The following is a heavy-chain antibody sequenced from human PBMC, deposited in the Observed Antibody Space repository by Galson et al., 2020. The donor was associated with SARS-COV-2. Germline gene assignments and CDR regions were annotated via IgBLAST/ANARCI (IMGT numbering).Heavy chain of an antibody. CDR2: INWNGGST. V-gene: IGHV3-20*01. Sequence: SGGSLRLSCAASGFTFDDYGMSWVRQAPGKGLEWVSGINWNGGSTGYADSVKGRFTISRDNAKNSLYLQMSSLRAEDTALYHCVREGFVEVPAATTRESYDYYYMDVWGKGTTVTVSS. CDR3: VREGFVEVPAATTRESYDYYYMDV. D-gene: IGHD2-2*01. J-gene: IGHJ6*03. CDR1: GFTFDDYG.